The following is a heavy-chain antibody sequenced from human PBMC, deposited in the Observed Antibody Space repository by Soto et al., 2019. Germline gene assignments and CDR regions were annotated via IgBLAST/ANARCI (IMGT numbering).Heavy chain of an antibody. CDR1: GGTFSTYA. Sequence: QVQLVQSGAEVKKPESSVKVSCKAPGGTFSTYAISWVRQAPGQGLEWMGGIIPMFGTANYAQRFQDRVTITADESTNTVYMELSSLRSEDTAVYFCARGIQLWLRLINTGYSGWGQGTLVTVSS. J-gene: IGHJ4*02. CDR3: ARGIQLWLRLINTGYSG. D-gene: IGHD5-18*01. V-gene: IGHV1-69*12. CDR2: IIPMFGTA.